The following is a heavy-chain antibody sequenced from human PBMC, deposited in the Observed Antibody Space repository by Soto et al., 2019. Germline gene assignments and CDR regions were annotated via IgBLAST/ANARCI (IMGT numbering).Heavy chain of an antibody. V-gene: IGHV4-39*01. D-gene: IGHD6-19*01. J-gene: IGHJ4*02. CDR3: VRQPNRPTAGDD. CDR1: GASISSPTYY. CDR2: IYYSGTT. Sequence: QLQLQESGPGLVKPSETLSLTCTVSGASISSPTYYWGWIRQSPGKGLEWLGSIYYSGTTHYNPSLKSRVTLSVDTSRKQFSLNLTSLTAADTAMYYCVRQPNRPTAGDDWGQGTLVIVSS.